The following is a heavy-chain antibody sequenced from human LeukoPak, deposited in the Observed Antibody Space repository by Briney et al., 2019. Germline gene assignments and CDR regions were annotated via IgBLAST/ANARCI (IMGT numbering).Heavy chain of an antibody. V-gene: IGHV1-2*02. D-gene: IGHD6-19*01. CDR3: ARGGGIGWAVADLIDY. CDR2: INPNSGGT. CDR1: GYTFTGYY. Sequence: ASVKVSCKASGYTFTGYYMHWVRQAPGQGLEWMGWINPNSGGTNYAQKFQGRVTMTRDTSISTAYMELSRLRSDDTAVYYCARGGGIGWAVADLIDYWGQGTLVTVSS. J-gene: IGHJ4*02.